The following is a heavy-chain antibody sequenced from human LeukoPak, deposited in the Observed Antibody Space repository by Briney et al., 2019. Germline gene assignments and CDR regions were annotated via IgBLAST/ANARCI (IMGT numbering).Heavy chain of an antibody. J-gene: IGHJ4*02. CDR2: ISYGGSNK. CDR3: AREQVRMGWSFDY. CDR1: GFTFSSYA. V-gene: IGHV3-30*04. Sequence: GGSLRLSCAASGFTFSSYAMHWVRQAPGKGLEWVAVISYGGSNKYYADSVKGRFTISRDNSKNTLYLQMNSLRAEDTAVYYCAREQVRMGWSFDYWGPGTLVTVSS. D-gene: IGHD2-8*01.